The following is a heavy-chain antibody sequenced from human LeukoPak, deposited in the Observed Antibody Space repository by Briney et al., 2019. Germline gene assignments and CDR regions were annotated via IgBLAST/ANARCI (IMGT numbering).Heavy chain of an antibody. CDR3: ARSLAGAPFDY. Sequence: GGSLRLSCAASGFTVSSNYMSWVRQAPGKGLEWVSVIYSGGSTYYADSVKGRFTISRDNSKNTLYLQMNSLRAEDTAVYYCARSLAGAPFDYWGQGTLVTVSS. V-gene: IGHV3-66*01. D-gene: IGHD6-19*01. CDR1: GFTVSSNY. CDR2: IYSGGST. J-gene: IGHJ4*02.